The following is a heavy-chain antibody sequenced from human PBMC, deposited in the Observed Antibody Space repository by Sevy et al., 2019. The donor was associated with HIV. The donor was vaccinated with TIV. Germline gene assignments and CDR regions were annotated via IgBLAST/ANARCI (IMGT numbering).Heavy chain of an antibody. D-gene: IGHD3-16*01. CDR1: GVTPSTYG. J-gene: IGHJ4*02. Sequence: GGSLRLSCAASGVTPSTYGIHWVRQAPGKGLEWVAVIGYDGSNIHYADSVKGRFTISRDNSKNTVFLQMDSLRAEDTAIYVCARDPGMFGDYLLAFFDYWGQGTLVTVSS. CDR3: ARDPGMFGDYLLAFFDY. V-gene: IGHV3-33*01. CDR2: IGYDGSNI.